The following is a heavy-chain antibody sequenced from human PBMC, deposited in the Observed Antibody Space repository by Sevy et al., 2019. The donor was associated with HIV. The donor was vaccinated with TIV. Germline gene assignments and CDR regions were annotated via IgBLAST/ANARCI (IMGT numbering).Heavy chain of an antibody. J-gene: IGHJ4*02. CDR2: IYSSGST. Sequence: SETLSLTCTVSGGSISGYYWSWIRQPAGKGLEWIGRIYSSGSTNYHPSLKSRVTMSVDTSKNQFSLTLSSVTAADTAVYYCARTAQFGVVDYWGQGPLVTVSS. V-gene: IGHV4-4*07. CDR1: GGSISGYY. D-gene: IGHD3-3*01. CDR3: ARTAQFGVVDY.